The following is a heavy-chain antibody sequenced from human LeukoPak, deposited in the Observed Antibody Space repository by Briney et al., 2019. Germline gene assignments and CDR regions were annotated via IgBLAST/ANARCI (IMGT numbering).Heavy chain of an antibody. CDR2: IRFDGSNK. J-gene: IGHJ6*03. CDR1: GFTFSSYG. Sequence: GGSLRLSCAASGFTFSSYGMRWVRQAPGKVLEWVAFIRFDGSNKYYADSVKGRFTISRDNSKLYLQMNGLRAEDTAVYYCAKGNCGGDCYTYYYFYMDVWGKGTTVTVSS. CDR3: AKGNCGGDCYTYYYFYMDV. V-gene: IGHV3-30*02. D-gene: IGHD2-21*02.